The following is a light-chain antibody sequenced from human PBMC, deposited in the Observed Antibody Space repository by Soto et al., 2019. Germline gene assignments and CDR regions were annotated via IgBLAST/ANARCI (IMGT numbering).Light chain of an antibody. CDR2: KAS. Sequence: DIQVTQSPSTLSASVGDRVTINCRASQTISSWLAWYQQKPGRAPKLLIYKASTLKSGVPSRFSGSGSGTEFTLTISSLQPDDSATYYCQHYNSYSEAFGQGTKVDIK. J-gene: IGKJ1*01. CDR1: QTISSW. V-gene: IGKV1-5*03. CDR3: QHYNSYSEA.